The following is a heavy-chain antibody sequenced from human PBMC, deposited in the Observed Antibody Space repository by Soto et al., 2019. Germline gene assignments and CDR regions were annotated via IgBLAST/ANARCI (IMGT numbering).Heavy chain of an antibody. D-gene: IGHD5-18*01. CDR1: GFTFSSYS. V-gene: IGHV3-21*01. CDR3: TRRGGYSYYFDY. Sequence: EVQLVESGGGLVKPGGSLRLSCAASGFTFSSYSMNWVRQAPGKGLEWVSSISSSAGYIYYADSVKGRFTISRDNAKNLLYLQMNSLRAEDTAVYYCTRRGGYSYYFDYWGQGTLVTVSS. CDR2: ISSSAGYI. J-gene: IGHJ4*02.